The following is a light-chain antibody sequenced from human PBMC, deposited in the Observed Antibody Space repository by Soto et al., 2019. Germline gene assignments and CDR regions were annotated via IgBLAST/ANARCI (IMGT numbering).Light chain of an antibody. CDR2: RAS. CDR1: QSISGTY. J-gene: IGKJ4*01. Sequence: EMVLTQSPGTLSLSPGDSATLSCRASQSISGTYLAWYQQKPGQAPRLLLYRASSRPTGITDRFRGSGSGTDFTLTIHRLEPEDFALYYCQQSCGSALTFGGGNQVEIK. CDR3: QQSCGSALT. V-gene: IGKV3-20*01.